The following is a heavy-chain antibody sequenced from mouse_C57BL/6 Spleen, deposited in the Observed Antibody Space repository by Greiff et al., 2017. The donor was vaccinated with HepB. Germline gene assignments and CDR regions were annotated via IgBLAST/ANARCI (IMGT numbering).Heavy chain of an antibody. J-gene: IGHJ3*01. V-gene: IGHV6-6*01. CDR3: TREDYDVGFAY. D-gene: IGHD2-4*01. CDR2: IRNKANNHAT. Sequence: EVMLVESGGGLVQPGGSMKLSCAASGFTFSDAWMDWVRQSPEKGLEWVAEIRNKANNHATYYAESVKGRFTISRDDSTRSVYLQMNSLRAEDTGIYYCTREDYDVGFAYWGQGTLVTVSA. CDR1: GFTFSDAW.